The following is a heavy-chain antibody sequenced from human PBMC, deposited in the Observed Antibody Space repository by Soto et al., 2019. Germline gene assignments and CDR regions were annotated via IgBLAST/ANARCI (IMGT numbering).Heavy chain of an antibody. CDR1: GGTFSSYT. D-gene: IGHD2-21*02. Sequence: QVQLVQSGAEVKKPGSSVKVSCKASGGTFSSYTISWVRQAPGQGLEWMGRIIPILGIANYAQKFPGRVTITADKSTSTAYMEMSSLRSEDTAVYYCARDDGLAYCGGDCYSWGQGTLVTVSS. CDR2: IIPILGIA. J-gene: IGHJ4*02. V-gene: IGHV1-69*02. CDR3: ARDDGLAYCGGDCYS.